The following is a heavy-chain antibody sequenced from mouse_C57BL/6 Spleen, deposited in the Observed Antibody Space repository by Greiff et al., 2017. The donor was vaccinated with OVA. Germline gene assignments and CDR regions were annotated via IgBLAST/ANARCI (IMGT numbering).Heavy chain of an antibody. CDR1: GYTFTDYY. J-gene: IGHJ1*03. V-gene: IGHV1-26*01. CDR2: INPNNGGT. D-gene: IGHD1-1*01. Sequence: EVQLQQSGPELVKPGASVKISCKASGYTFTDYYMNWVKQSHGKSLEWIGDINPNNGGTSYNQKFKGKATLTVDKSSSTAYMELRSLTSEDSAVYYCARGAFYYGSSLYWYFDVWGTGTTVTVSS. CDR3: ARGAFYYGSSLYWYFDV.